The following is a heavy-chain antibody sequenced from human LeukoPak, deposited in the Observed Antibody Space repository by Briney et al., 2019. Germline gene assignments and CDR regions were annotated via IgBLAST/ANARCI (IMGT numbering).Heavy chain of an antibody. CDR3: ARGGRKYDSSGYYYDY. V-gene: IGHV4-39*07. D-gene: IGHD3-22*01. CDR1: GGSISTSAYY. J-gene: IGHJ4*02. CDR2: IYHSGNT. Sequence: SETLSLTCIVSGGSISTSAYYWGWIRQPPGEGLQWIGSIYHSGNTYYNPSLKSRVTISVDRSKNQFSLKLSSVTAADTAVYYCARGGRKYDSSGYYYDYWGQGTLVTVSS.